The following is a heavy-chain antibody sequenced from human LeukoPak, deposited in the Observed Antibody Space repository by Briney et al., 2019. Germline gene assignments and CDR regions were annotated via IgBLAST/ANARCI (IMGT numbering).Heavy chain of an antibody. Sequence: PGGSLRLSCAASGFTLDDYGMSWVRQAPGKGLEWVSGFNWNGGSTGYADSVKGRFTISRDNAKNSLYLQMNSLRAEDTALYYCARRWDSRFYFDYWGQGTLATVSS. D-gene: IGHD1-26*01. CDR1: GFTLDDYG. J-gene: IGHJ4*02. CDR2: FNWNGGST. CDR3: ARRWDSRFYFDY. V-gene: IGHV3-20*04.